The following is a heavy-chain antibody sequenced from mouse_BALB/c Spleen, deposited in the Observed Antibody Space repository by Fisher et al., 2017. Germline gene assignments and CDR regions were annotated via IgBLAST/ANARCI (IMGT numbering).Heavy chain of an antibody. V-gene: IGHV1-87*01. D-gene: IGHD2-14*01. CDR3: ARGEAYYRYEGDWYFDV. J-gene: IGHJ1*01. Sequence: KFKGKATLTADKSSSTAYMQLSSLASEDSAVYYCARGEAYYRYEGDWYFDVWGAGTTVTVSS.